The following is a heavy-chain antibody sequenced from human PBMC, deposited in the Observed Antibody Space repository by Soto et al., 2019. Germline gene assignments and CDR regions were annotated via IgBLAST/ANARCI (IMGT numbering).Heavy chain of an antibody. V-gene: IGHV3-33*01. D-gene: IGHD6-19*01. CDR3: ARDRQWLVLWNFDY. CDR1: GFTFSSYG. CDR2: IWYDGSNK. Sequence: GGSLRLSCAASGFTFSSYGMHWVRQAPGKGLEWVAVIWYDGSNKYYADSVKGRFTISRDNSKNTLYLQMNSLRAEDTAVYYCARDRQWLVLWNFDYWGQGTLVTAPQ. J-gene: IGHJ4*02.